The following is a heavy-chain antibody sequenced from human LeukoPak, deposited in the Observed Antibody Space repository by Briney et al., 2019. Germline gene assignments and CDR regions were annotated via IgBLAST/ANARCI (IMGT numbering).Heavy chain of an antibody. D-gene: IGHD1-14*01. CDR3: ASGEGITTPCFHCWFDP. J-gene: IGHJ5*02. CDR2: IYYSGDT. Sequence: SETLSLTCTVSGASISSSSYYWVWIRQPPGKGLEWIGSIYYSGDTYYKPSLKSRVTISVDTSKNQFSLRLSSVTAADTAVYYCASGEGITTPCFHCWFDPWGQGTLVTVSS. V-gene: IGHV4-39*01. CDR1: GASISSSSYY.